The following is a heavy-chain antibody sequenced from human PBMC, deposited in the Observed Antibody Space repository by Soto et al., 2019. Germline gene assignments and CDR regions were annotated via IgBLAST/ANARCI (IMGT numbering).Heavy chain of an antibody. D-gene: IGHD5-18*01. CDR1: GYIFSDYY. CDR2: IDPRNGGT. Sequence: QVQLVQSGSDVKKPGASFTVSCKASGYIFSDYYIHWVRQAPGQGLEWMGWIDPRNGGTKYAQKFQARLTMNTDTSTSTAFLELRRLRLDDTAVFFCARVLYRNVIHAWGQGTLVTVSS. V-gene: IGHV1-2*02. J-gene: IGHJ4*02. CDR3: ARVLYRNVIHA.